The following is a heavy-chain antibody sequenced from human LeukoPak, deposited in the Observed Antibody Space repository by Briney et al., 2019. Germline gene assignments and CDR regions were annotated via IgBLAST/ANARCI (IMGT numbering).Heavy chain of an antibody. CDR1: GFTFSSYG. CDR2: IRYDGSNK. V-gene: IGHV3-30*02. CDR3: AKELGYCSSTSCYAFDI. Sequence: HPGGSLRLSCAASGFTFSSYGMHWVRQAPGKGLEWVAFIRYDGSNKYYADSAKGRFTISRDNSKNTLYLQMNSLRAEDTAVYYCAKELGYCSSTSCYAFDIWGQGTMVTVSS. J-gene: IGHJ3*02. D-gene: IGHD2-2*01.